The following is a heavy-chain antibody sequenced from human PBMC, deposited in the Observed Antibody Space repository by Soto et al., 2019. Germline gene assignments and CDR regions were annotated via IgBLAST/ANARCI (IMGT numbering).Heavy chain of an antibody. CDR2: IYSGGST. CDR3: ARYLYYYDSSGYYYVDAGNAFDI. J-gene: IGHJ3*02. V-gene: IGHV3-53*01. Sequence: PGGSLRLSCAASGFTVRSNYISWVRQAPGKGLEWVSVIYSGGSTYYADSVKGRFTISRDNSKNTLYLQMNSLRAEDTAVYYCARYLYYYDSSGYYYVDAGNAFDIWGQGTMVTVSS. CDR1: GFTVRSNY. D-gene: IGHD3-22*01.